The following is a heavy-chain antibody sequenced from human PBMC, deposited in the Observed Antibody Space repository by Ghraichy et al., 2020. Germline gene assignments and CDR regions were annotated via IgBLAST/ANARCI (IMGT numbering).Heavy chain of an antibody. J-gene: IGHJ4*02. CDR1: GGSISSSSYY. D-gene: IGHD6-13*01. V-gene: IGHV4-39*01. Sequence: SETLSLTCTVSGGSISSSSYYWGWIRQPPGKGLEWIGSIYYSGSTYYNPSLKSRVTISVDTSKNQFSLKLSSVTAADTAVYYCARTYGASSWYWFSGYWGQGTLVTVSS. CDR2: IYYSGST. CDR3: ARTYGASSWYWFSGY.